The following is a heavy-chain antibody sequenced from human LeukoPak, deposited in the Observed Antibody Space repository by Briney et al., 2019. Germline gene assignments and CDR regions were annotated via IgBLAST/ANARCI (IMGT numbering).Heavy chain of an antibody. V-gene: IGHV3-49*04. D-gene: IGHD6-19*01. J-gene: IGHJ4*02. CDR1: GFTFSSYG. CDR2: IRTKAYGGTT. CDR3: TTYTSAWFRHFDY. Sequence: GGTLRLSCAASGFTFSSYGMSWVRQAPGKGLEWVGFIRTKAYGGTTEYAASVKGRFTVSRDDSRSIAYLQMNSLKIEDTAVYYCTTYTSAWFRHFDYWGQGTLVTVSS.